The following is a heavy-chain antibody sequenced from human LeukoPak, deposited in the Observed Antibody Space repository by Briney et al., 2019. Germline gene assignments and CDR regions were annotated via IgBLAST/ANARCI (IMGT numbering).Heavy chain of an antibody. D-gene: IGHD6-13*01. Sequence: SVKVSCKASGGTFSSYAISWVRQAPGQGLEWMGGIIPIFGTANYAQKFQGRVAITADESTSTAYMELSSLRSEDTAVYYCARAAGPSYSSSWFDYWGQGTLVTVSS. J-gene: IGHJ4*02. V-gene: IGHV1-69*13. CDR3: ARAAGPSYSSSWFDY. CDR1: GGTFSSYA. CDR2: IIPIFGTA.